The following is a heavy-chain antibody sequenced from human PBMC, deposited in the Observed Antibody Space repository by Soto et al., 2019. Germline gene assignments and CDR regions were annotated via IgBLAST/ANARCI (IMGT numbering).Heavy chain of an antibody. D-gene: IGHD5-12*01. CDR2: ISGSGGST. V-gene: IGHV3-23*01. CDR1: GFTFSSYA. Sequence: GGSPRLSCAASGFTFSSYAMSWVRQAPGKGLEWVSAISGSGGSTYYADSVKGRFTISRDNSKNTLYLQMNSLRAEDTAVYYCAKGPPERRDGYNFGYWGQGTLVTVSS. CDR3: AKGPPERRDGYNFGY. J-gene: IGHJ4*02.